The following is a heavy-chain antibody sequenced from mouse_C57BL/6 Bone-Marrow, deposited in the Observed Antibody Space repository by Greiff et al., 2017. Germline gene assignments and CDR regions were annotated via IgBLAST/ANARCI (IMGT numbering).Heavy chain of an antibody. V-gene: IGHV1-66*01. CDR2: IYPGSGNT. D-gene: IGHD1-1*01. CDR1: GYSFTSYY. J-gene: IGHJ3*01. CDR3: RVYCYGNGPFAY. Sequence: QVQLQQSGPELVKPGASVKISCKASGYSFTSYYIHWVKQRPGQGLEWIGRIYPGSGNTKYNEKFKGKATLTADTSSSTAYMQLSSLTSEDSAVYCCRVYCYGNGPFAYWGQGTLVTVSA.